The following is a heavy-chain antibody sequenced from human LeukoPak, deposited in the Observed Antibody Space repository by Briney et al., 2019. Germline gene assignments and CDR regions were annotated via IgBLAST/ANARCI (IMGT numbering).Heavy chain of an antibody. CDR2: IYYSGST. J-gene: IGHJ4*02. V-gene: IGHV4-59*01. D-gene: IGHD3-9*01. Sequence: SETLSLTCTVSGGSISSYYWSWIRQPPGKGLEWIGYIYYSGSTNYNPSLKSRVTISVDTSKNQFSLKLSSVTAPDTAVYYCERINTHYDILTSYSPYYFDYWGQGPLVTVSS. CDR1: GGSISSYY. CDR3: ERINTHYDILTSYSPYYFDY.